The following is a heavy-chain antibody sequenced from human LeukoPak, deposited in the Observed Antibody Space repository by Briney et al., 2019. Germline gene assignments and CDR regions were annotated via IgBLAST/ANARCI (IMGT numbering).Heavy chain of an antibody. V-gene: IGHV3-74*01. Sequence: GGSLRLSCAVSGFTFSSYWMHWVRQAPGKGLVWVSRIKSDGSTTSYADSVKGRFTISRDNAKNTLYLQMNSLRAEDTAVYYCAPSLYYYGSGSYYKGTDYWGQGTLVTVSS. CDR1: GFTFSSYW. CDR3: APSLYYYGSGSYYKGTDY. J-gene: IGHJ4*02. CDR2: IKSDGSTT. D-gene: IGHD3-10*01.